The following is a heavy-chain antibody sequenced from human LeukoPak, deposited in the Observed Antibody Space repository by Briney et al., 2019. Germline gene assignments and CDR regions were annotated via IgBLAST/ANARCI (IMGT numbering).Heavy chain of an antibody. J-gene: IGHJ5*02. V-gene: IGHV3-30-3*01. CDR2: ISYDGSNK. CDR3: ARDPRGDILAGYPNWFDP. D-gene: IGHD3-9*01. CDR1: GFTFSSYA. Sequence: RPGGSLRLSCAASGFTFSSYAMHWVRQAPGKGLEWVAVISYDGSNKYYADSVKGRFTISRDNAKNSLYLQMNSLRAEDTAVYYCARDPRGDILAGYPNWFDPWGQGTLVTVSS.